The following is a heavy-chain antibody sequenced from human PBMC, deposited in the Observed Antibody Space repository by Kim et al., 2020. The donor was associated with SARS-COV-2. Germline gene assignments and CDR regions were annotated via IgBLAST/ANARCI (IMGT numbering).Heavy chain of an antibody. CDR1: GGTFSSYA. CDR3: ARDGGIVVVPAAGYYYGMDV. CDR2: IIPIFGTA. Sequence: SVKVSCKASGGTFSSYAISWVRQAPGQGLEWMGGIIPIFGTANYAQKFQGRVTITADESTSTAYMELSSLRSEDTAVYYCARDGGIVVVPAAGYYYGMDVWGQGTTVTVSS. J-gene: IGHJ6*02. D-gene: IGHD2-2*01. V-gene: IGHV1-69*13.